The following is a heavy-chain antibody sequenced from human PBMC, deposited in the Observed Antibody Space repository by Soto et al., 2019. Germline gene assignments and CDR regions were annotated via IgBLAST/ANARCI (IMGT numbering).Heavy chain of an antibody. D-gene: IGHD6-6*01. CDR1: GGTFSSYA. CDR3: ATRSIAAFNWSDP. V-gene: IGHV1-69*13. CDR2: IIPIFGTA. J-gene: IGHJ5*02. Sequence: GASVKVSCKASGGTFSSYAISWVRQAPGQGLEWMGGIIPIFGTANYAQKFQGRVTITADESTSTAYMELSSLRSEDTAVYYCATRSIAAFNWSDPWGQGTLVTVSS.